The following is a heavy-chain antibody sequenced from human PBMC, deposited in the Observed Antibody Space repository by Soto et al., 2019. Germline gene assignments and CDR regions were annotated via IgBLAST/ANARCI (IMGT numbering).Heavy chain of an antibody. D-gene: IGHD4-17*01. CDR3: AKDISGDYSFHWFDP. CDR2: ISWNSGSI. V-gene: IGHV3-9*01. J-gene: IGHJ5*02. Sequence: GGSLRLSCAASGFTFVDYSMRWVRQAPGKGLEWVSGISWNSGSIGYADSVKGRFTISRDNAKNSLYLQMNSLRAEDTALYYCAKDISGDYSFHWFDPWGQGTLVTVSS. CDR1: GFTFVDYS.